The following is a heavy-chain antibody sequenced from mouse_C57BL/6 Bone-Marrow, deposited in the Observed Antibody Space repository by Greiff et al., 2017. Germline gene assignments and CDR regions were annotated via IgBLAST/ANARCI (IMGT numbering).Heavy chain of an antibody. Sequence: EVQLQQSGPELVKPGASVTIPCKASGYTFTDYNMDWVKQSHGKSLEWIGDINPNNGGTIYNQKFKGKATLTVDKSSSTAYMELRSLTSEDTAVYYCARRNPWYFDYWGQGTTLTVSS. CDR1: GYTFTDYN. CDR2: INPNNGGT. J-gene: IGHJ2*01. V-gene: IGHV1-18*01. CDR3: ARRNPWYFDY.